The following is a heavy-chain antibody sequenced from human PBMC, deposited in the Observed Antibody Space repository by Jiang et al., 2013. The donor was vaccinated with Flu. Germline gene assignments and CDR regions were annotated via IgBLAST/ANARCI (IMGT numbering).Heavy chain of an antibody. CDR3: ARSIYDKSGYYNS. J-gene: IGHJ4*02. Sequence: SRVTISVDTSKNQFSLNLSSVTAADTAVYYCARSIYDKSGYYNSWGQGTLVTVSS. D-gene: IGHD3-22*01. V-gene: IGHV4-34*01.